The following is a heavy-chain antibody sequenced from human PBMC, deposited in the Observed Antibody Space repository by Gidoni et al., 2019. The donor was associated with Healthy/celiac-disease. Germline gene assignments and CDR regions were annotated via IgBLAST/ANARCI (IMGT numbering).Heavy chain of an antibody. D-gene: IGHD1-26*01. CDR3: ARGAYSGSYYVFDY. Sequence: EVQLVESGGGLVQPGGSLRLSCAASGFTFSSYEMNWVRQAPGKGLEWVSYISSSGSTIYYADSLKGRFTISRDNAKNSLYLQRNSLRAEDTAVYYCARGAYSGSYYVFDYWGQGTLVTVSS. J-gene: IGHJ4*02. CDR1: GFTFSSYE. CDR2: ISSSGSTI. V-gene: IGHV3-48*03.